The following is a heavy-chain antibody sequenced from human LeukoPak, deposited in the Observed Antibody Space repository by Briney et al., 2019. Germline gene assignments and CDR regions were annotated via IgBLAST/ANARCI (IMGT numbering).Heavy chain of an antibody. CDR3: ARDLNFYSSGWYDY. CDR2: IKQDGSEK. Sequence: GGSLRLSCAASGFTFSSYWMSWVRQAPGKGLEWVANIKQDGSEKYYVDSVKGRFTISRDNAKNSLYLQMNSLRAEDTAVYYCARDLNFYSSGWYDYWGQGTLVTVSS. CDR1: GFTFSSYW. D-gene: IGHD6-19*01. J-gene: IGHJ4*02. V-gene: IGHV3-7*01.